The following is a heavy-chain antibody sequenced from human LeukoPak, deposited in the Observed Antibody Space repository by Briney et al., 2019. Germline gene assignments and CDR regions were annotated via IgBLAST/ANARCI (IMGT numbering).Heavy chain of an antibody. CDR3: ARIPYYYDSSTPRSYFDY. CDR2: IIPIFGTA. CDR1: GYTFTNYG. Sequence: SVKVSCKASGYTFTNYGINWVRQAPGQGLEWMGGIIPIFGTANYAQKFQGRVTITADESTSTAYMELSSLRSEDTAVYYCARIPYYYDSSTPRSYFDYWGQGTLVTVSS. D-gene: IGHD3-22*01. J-gene: IGHJ4*02. V-gene: IGHV1-69*13.